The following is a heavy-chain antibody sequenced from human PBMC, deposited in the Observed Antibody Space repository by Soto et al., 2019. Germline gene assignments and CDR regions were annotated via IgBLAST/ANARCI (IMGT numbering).Heavy chain of an antibody. Sequence: PSETLSLTCTVSGGSISSGGYYWSWIRQHPGKGLEWIGYIYYSGSTYYNPSLKSRVTISVDTSKNQFSLKLSSVTAADTSVYYCARGGYTAFFDYWGQGTLVTVSS. V-gene: IGHV4-31*03. J-gene: IGHJ4*02. CDR2: IYYSGST. CDR1: GGSISSGGYY. D-gene: IGHD5-18*01. CDR3: ARGGYTAFFDY.